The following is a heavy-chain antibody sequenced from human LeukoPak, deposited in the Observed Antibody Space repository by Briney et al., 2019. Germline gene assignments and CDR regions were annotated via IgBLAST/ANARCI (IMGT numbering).Heavy chain of an antibody. CDR2: ISAYNGNT. CDR3: ARISDYDILTGYYNTPYYYYGMDV. V-gene: IGHV1-18*01. Sequence: ASVKASCKASGYTFTSYGISWVRQAPGQGLEWMGWISAYNGNTNYAQKLQGRVTMTTDTSTSTAYMELRSLRSDDTAVYYCARISDYDILTGYYNTPYYYYGMDVWGQGTTVTVSS. D-gene: IGHD3-9*01. CDR1: GYTFTSYG. J-gene: IGHJ6*02.